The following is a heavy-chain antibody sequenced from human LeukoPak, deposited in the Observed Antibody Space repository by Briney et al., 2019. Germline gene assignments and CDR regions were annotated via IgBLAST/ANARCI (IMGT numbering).Heavy chain of an antibody. D-gene: IGHD1-26*01. V-gene: IGHV3-30*02. CDR3: VKSGSYWTFDI. Sequence: GGSLRLSCAASGFTFSSYGMHWVRQAPGKGLEWVAFIRLDGSNKYYADSVKGRFTISRDNSKNTVYLQMNSQRDEDTAVYYCVKSGSYWTFDIWGQGTMVTVSS. CDR2: IRLDGSNK. J-gene: IGHJ3*02. CDR1: GFTFSSYG.